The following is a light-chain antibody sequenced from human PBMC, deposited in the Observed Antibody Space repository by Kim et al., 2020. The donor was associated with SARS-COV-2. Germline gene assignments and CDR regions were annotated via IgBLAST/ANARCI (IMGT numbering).Light chain of an antibody. CDR1: ILTKKY. CDR2: KDT. CDR3: YSAADTNLRV. V-gene: IGLV3-27*01. J-gene: IGLJ2*01. Sequence: SYELKQPSSVSVSPGQTARITCSGDILTKKYARWFQQKPGQAPVLVIYKDTEVPSGIPERFSGSSSGTTATLTISGAQVEDEADYYCYSAADTNLRVFGGGTQLTVL.